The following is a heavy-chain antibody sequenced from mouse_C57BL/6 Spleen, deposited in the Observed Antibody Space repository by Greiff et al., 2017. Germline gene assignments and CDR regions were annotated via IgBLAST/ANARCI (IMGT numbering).Heavy chain of an antibody. V-gene: IGHV10-1*01. CDR3: VRVYYCNYEDWFAY. CDR2: IRSKSNNYAT. J-gene: IGHJ3*01. D-gene: IGHD2-1*01. CDR1: GFSFNTYA. Sequence: EVKLMESGGGLVQPKGSLKLSCEASGFSFNTYAMNWVRQAPGKGLEWVARIRSKSNNYATYYAESVKDRVTISRDDSESMLYLQMNNLKTEDTAMYYCVRVYYCNYEDWFAYWGQGTLVTVSA.